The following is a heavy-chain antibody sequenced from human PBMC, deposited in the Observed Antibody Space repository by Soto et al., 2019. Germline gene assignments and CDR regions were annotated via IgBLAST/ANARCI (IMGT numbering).Heavy chain of an antibody. CDR3: VKDMGQAAVGIRYPYGLDV. Sequence: GGSLRLSCSGSGFTVSSFGMHWVRQAPGKGLEHVSTLRSNGIGTYYADSVKGRFTFSRDTSKNILYLQMSSLRTEDTAVYYCVKDMGQAAVGIRYPYGLDVWGLGTTVTVS. CDR2: LRSNGIGT. J-gene: IGHJ6*02. V-gene: IGHV3-64D*06. CDR1: GFTVSSFG. D-gene: IGHD6-13*01.